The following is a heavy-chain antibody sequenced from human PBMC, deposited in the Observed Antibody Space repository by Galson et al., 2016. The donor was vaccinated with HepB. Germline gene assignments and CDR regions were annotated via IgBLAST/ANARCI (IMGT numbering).Heavy chain of an antibody. CDR1: GFSLSTSGMC. V-gene: IGHV2-70*11. D-gene: IGHD3-3*01. J-gene: IGHJ4*02. CDR3: ARTLSDYYFWSGFYD. Sequence: PALVKPTQTLTLTCTFSGFSLSTSGMCVNWIRQPPGKALEWLARIDWNDNKYYSTTLRTRLTISKDTSKNQVVLTMTHMDPVHTASFYCARTLSDYYFWSGFYDWGQGTLVTVSS. CDR2: IDWNDNK.